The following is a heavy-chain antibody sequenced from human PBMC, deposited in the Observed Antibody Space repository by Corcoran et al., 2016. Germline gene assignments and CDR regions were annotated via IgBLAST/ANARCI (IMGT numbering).Heavy chain of an antibody. Sequence: QVQLQQWGAGLLKPSETLSLTCAVYGGSFSGYYWSWIRQPPGKGLEWIGEINHSGSTNYNPSLKRRVTISVDTSKNQFSLKLSSVTAADTAVYYCARGGRGGWYLGGRNWFDPWGQGTLVTVSS. CDR3: ARGGRGGWYLGGRNWFDP. J-gene: IGHJ5*02. CDR1: GGSFSGYY. D-gene: IGHD6-19*01. V-gene: IGHV4-34*01. CDR2: INHSGST.